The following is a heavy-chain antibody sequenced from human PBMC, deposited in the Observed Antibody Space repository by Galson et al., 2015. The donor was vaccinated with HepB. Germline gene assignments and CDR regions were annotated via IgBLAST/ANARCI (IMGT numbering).Heavy chain of an antibody. Sequence: SETLSLTCTVSGGSISSYYWSWIRQPAGKGLEWIGRIYTSGSANYNPSLKRRVTMSVDTSKNQFSLKLSSVTAADTAVYYCARVKDYYDSSGYKPFDAFDIWGQGTMVTVSS. D-gene: IGHD3-22*01. CDR1: GGSISSYY. CDR3: ARVKDYYDSSGYKPFDAFDI. CDR2: IYTSGSA. V-gene: IGHV4-4*07. J-gene: IGHJ3*02.